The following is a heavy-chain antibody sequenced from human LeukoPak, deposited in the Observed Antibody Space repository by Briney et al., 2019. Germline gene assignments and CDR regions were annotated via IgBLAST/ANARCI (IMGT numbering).Heavy chain of an antibody. J-gene: IGHJ6*02. D-gene: IGHD3-10*01. CDR3: AKAAYGYFYYYGMDV. CDR2: ISGSGGST. CDR1: GFTFSSYA. Sequence: GGSLRLSCAASGFTFSSYAMSWVRQAPGKGLEWVSAISGSGGSTYYADSVKGRFTISRDNPKNTLYLQMNSLRAEDTAVYYCAKAAYGYFYYYGMDVWGQGTTVTVSS. V-gene: IGHV3-23*01.